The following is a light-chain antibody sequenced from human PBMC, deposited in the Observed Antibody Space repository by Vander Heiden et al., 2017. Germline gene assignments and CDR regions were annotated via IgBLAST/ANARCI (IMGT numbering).Light chain of an antibody. Sequence: DIVLTQSPATLSLSPGERATLSCRASQSVSSYLAWYQQKPGQAPRLLIYDAANRATGIPARFIGSGSGTDFTLTISSLEPEDVAVYYCQQRSNWPPFTFGPGTKVDIK. CDR3: QQRSNWPPFT. CDR2: DAA. J-gene: IGKJ3*01. CDR1: QSVSSY. V-gene: IGKV3-11*01.